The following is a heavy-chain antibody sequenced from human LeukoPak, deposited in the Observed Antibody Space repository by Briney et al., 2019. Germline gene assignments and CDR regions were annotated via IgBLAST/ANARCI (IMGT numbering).Heavy chain of an antibody. D-gene: IGHD3-22*01. V-gene: IGHV3-21*01. Sequence: PGGSLRLPCAASGFTFSSYSTNWVRQAPGKGLEWVSSISSSSSYIYYADSVKGRFTISRDNAKNSLYLQMNSLRAEDTAVYYCARVQYYYDSSGYYYVLPSDAFDIWGQGTMVTVSS. CDR3: ARVQYYYDSSGYYYVLPSDAFDI. J-gene: IGHJ3*02. CDR1: GFTFSSYS. CDR2: ISSSSSYI.